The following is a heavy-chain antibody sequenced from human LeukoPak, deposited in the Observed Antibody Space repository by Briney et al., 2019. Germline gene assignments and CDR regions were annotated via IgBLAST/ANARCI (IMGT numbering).Heavy chain of an antibody. CDR1: GFTFSSKW. D-gene: IGHD6-19*01. CDR2: IRYDGGNK. J-gene: IGHJ4*02. V-gene: IGHV3-30*02. Sequence: GGSLRLPCAASGFTFSSKWMSWVRQAPGKGLEWVAFIRYDGGNKYYADSVKGRFTISRDNSKNTLYLQMNSLRVEDTAVYYCAKVGSGWYGVDYWGQGTLVTVSS. CDR3: AKVGSGWYGVDY.